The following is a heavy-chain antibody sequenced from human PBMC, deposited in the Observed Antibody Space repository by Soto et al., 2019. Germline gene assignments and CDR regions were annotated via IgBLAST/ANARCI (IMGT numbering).Heavy chain of an antibody. Sequence: QVQLVESGGGVVQPGRSLRLSCAASGFTFSSYAMHWVRQAPGKGLEWVAVISYDGSNKYYADSVKGRFTTSRDNSKKSLYLQMNSLRAEDTAVYYCARDRIYSSSWHDYWGQGTLVTVSS. CDR3: ARDRIYSSSWHDY. CDR1: GFTFSSYA. CDR2: ISYDGSNK. V-gene: IGHV3-30-3*01. J-gene: IGHJ4*02. D-gene: IGHD6-13*01.